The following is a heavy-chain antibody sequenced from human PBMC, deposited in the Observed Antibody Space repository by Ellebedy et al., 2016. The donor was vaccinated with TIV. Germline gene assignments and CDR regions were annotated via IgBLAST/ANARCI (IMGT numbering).Heavy chain of an antibody. D-gene: IGHD3-22*01. Sequence: SVKVSXXASGGTFSSYAISWVRQAPGQGLEWMGGIIPIFGTANYAQKLQGRVTMTTDTSTSTAYMELRSLRSDDTAVYYCARGRYYYDSSGDYWGQGTLVTVSS. CDR2: IIPIFGTA. CDR3: ARGRYYYDSSGDY. CDR1: GGTFSSYA. V-gene: IGHV1-69*05. J-gene: IGHJ4*02.